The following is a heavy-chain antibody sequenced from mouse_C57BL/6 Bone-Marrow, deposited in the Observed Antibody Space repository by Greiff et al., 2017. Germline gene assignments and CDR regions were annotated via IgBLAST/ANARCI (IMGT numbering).Heavy chain of an antibody. CDR1: GYAFTNYL. D-gene: IGHD1-1*01. CDR2: INPGSGGT. J-gene: IGHJ3*01. Sequence: QVQLQQSGAELVRPGTSVKVSCKASGYAFTNYLIEWVKQRPGQGLEWIGVINPGSGGTNYNEKFKGKATLTADKSSSTAYMQLSSLTSEDSAVYFCARVYGSSYPAWFAYWGQGTLVTVSA. V-gene: IGHV1-54*01. CDR3: ARVYGSSYPAWFAY.